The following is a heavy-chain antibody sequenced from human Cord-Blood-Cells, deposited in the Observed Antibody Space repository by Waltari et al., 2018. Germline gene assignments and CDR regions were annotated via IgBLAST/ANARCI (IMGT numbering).Heavy chain of an antibody. D-gene: IGHD5-12*01. Sequence: QVQLQQWGAGLLKPSETLSLTCAVYGGSFSGYYWSWIRQPPGKGLEWIVEINHSGSTNYNPSLKSRVTISVDTSKNQFSLKLSSVTAADTAVYYCARSDIVATLDAFDIWGQGTMVTVSS. V-gene: IGHV4-34*01. CDR1: GGSFSGYY. CDR3: ARSDIVATLDAFDI. J-gene: IGHJ3*02. CDR2: INHSGST.